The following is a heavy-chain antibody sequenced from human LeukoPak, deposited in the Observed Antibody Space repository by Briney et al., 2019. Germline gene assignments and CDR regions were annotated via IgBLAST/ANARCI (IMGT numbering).Heavy chain of an antibody. D-gene: IGHD1-26*01. CDR3: SRGEKWDLHAFDV. Sequence: PSETLSLTCAVYGGSFSGYYWSWIRQAPGKGLEWIGEINHAGSADYNPALKSRVTVSVNMCKNQFSLKLTSVTAADTAIYYCSRGEKWDLHAFDVWGHGTVVTVS. CDR2: INHAGSA. J-gene: IGHJ3*01. V-gene: IGHV4-34*01. CDR1: GGSFSGYY.